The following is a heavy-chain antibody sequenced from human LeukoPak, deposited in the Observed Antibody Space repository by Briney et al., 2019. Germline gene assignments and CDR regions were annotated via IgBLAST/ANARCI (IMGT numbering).Heavy chain of an antibody. CDR3: ANGRILGYFDY. J-gene: IGHJ4*02. D-gene: IGHD1-14*01. Sequence: GGSLRLSCAASGFTFSSYEMNWVRQAPGKGLEWVSYISSSGSTIYYADSVKGRSTISRDNAKNSLYLQMNSLRAEDTAVYYCANGRILGYFDYWGQGTLVTVSS. CDR1: GFTFSSYE. V-gene: IGHV3-48*03. CDR2: ISSSGSTI.